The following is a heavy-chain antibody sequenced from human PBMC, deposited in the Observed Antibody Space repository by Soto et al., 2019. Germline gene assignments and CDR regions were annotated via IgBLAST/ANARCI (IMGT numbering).Heavy chain of an antibody. J-gene: IGHJ6*02. V-gene: IGHV1-69*13. CDR3: ARDVRVSGYYRSRPRLGMDV. CDR2: IIPVFRKA. Sequence: SVKVSCKASGGPFGSYTINWVRQAPGQGLEWMGGIIPVFRKANYTQKFRGRVTITADESTRTAYMELSSLRSEDTAVYYCARDVRVSGYYRSRPRLGMDVWGQGTMVSVSS. D-gene: IGHD3-3*01. CDR1: GGPFGSYT.